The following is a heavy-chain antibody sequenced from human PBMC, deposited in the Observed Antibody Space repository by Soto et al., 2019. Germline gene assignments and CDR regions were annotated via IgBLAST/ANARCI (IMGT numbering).Heavy chain of an antibody. CDR1: GFPFGGYG. CDR3: AKEYYYDSRGYNYYYYAMDV. CDR2: LSHDASNK. D-gene: IGHD3-22*01. J-gene: IGHJ6*02. Sequence: QVHLVESGGGVVQPERSLRLSCAASGFPFGGYGMHWVRQAPGKGLEWLAVLSHDASNKYYADSVKDRFTISRDNSKNTLYLEMHSLRPEDTAVYYCAKEYYYDSRGYNYYYYAMDVWGQGTTVTVSS. V-gene: IGHV3-30*18.